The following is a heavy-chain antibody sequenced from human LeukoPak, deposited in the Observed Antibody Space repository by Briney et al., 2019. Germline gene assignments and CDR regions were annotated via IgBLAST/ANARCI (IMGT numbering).Heavy chain of an antibody. Sequence: GGSLRLSCAASGFTFSSYGMHWVRQAPGKGLEWVAVISYDGSNKYYADSVKGRFTISRDNSKNTLYLQMNSLRAEDTAVYYCAKDLATTMNEYFQHWGQGTLVTVSS. CDR1: GFTFSSYG. D-gene: IGHD4-17*01. CDR2: ISYDGSNK. V-gene: IGHV3-30*18. J-gene: IGHJ1*01. CDR3: AKDLATTMNEYFQH.